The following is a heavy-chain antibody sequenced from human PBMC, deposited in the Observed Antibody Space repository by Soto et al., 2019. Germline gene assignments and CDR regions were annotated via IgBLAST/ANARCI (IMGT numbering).Heavy chain of an antibody. CDR1: GFTFSSYG. CDR3: AKSEAGTTVTCDY. Sequence: PGGSLRLSCASSGFTFSSYGMHWVRQAPGKGLEWVAVISYDGSNKYYADSVKGRFTISRDNSKNTLYLQMNSLRAEDTAVYYCAKSEAGTTVTCDYWGQGTLVTVSS. V-gene: IGHV3-30*18. CDR2: ISYDGSNK. D-gene: IGHD4-17*01. J-gene: IGHJ4*02.